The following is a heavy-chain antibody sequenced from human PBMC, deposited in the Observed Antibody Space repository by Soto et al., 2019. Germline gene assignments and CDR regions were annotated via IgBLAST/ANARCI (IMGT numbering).Heavy chain of an antibody. V-gene: IGHV1-46*01. J-gene: IGHJ4*02. Sequence: QVQLVQSGAEVKKPGASVKVSCKASGYTFTSYYMHWVRQAPGQGLERMGIINPSGGSTSYAQKFQGRVTMTRDTSTSTVYMELSSLRSEDTAVYYCARDLGVFGIAAAGDYWGQGTLVTVSS. CDR3: ARDLGVFGIAAAGDY. D-gene: IGHD6-13*01. CDR1: GYTFTSYY. CDR2: INPSGGST.